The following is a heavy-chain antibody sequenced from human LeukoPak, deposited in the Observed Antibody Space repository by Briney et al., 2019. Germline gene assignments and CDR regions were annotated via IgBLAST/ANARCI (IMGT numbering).Heavy chain of an antibody. D-gene: IGHD6-6*01. CDR1: GYSISSGYY. CDR3: ARGGATGSSSPYYYYYYYMDV. J-gene: IGHJ6*03. CDR2: IYHSGST. V-gene: IGHV4-38-2*01. Sequence: SETLSLTCAVSGYSISSGYYWGWIRQPPGKGLEWIGSIYHSGSTYYNPSLKSRVTISVDTSKNQFSLKLSSVTAADTAVYYCARGGATGSSSPYYYYYYYMDVWGKGTTVTVSS.